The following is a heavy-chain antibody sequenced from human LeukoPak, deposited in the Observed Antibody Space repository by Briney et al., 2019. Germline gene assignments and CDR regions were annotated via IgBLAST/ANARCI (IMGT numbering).Heavy chain of an antibody. J-gene: IGHJ4*02. CDR1: GGSISSHY. D-gene: IGHD2-2*01. V-gene: IGHV4-59*11. Sequence: SETLSLTCTVSGGSISSHYWSWIRQPPGRGLEWIGYIYYSGSTNYNPSLKSRVTISVDTSKNQFSLKLSSVTAADTAVYYCARVHPVVYYFDYWGQGTLVTVSS. CDR2: IYYSGST. CDR3: ARVHPVVYYFDY.